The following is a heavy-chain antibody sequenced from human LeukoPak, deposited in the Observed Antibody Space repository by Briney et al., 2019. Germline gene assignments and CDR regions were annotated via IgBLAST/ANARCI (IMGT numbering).Heavy chain of an antibody. V-gene: IGHV1-18*01. Sequence: ASVKVSCKASGYTFTSYGISWVRQAPGQGLEWMGWISAYNGNTNYAQKLQGRVTMTTDTSTSTAYMELRSLRSDDTAVYYCARQGLGWLSHRGFDYWVQGTLVTVSS. D-gene: IGHD3-22*01. CDR2: ISAYNGNT. J-gene: IGHJ4*02. CDR1: GYTFTSYG. CDR3: ARQGLGWLSHRGFDY.